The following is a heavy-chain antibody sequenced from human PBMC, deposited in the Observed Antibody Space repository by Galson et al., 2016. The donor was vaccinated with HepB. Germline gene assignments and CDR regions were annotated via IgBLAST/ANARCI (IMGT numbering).Heavy chain of an antibody. D-gene: IGHD1-1*01. CDR3: ARGGEPATTRMDV. Sequence: SVKASCKASGDSFSTYGFSWVRQAPGQGLEWMGGIIPLFGSASYAQKFQVRVTITADESTTTVYIEVTSLRSEDTAVYYCARGGEPATTRMDVWGQGTTVYVSS. V-gene: IGHV1-69*13. CDR2: IIPLFGSA. CDR1: GDSFSTYG. J-gene: IGHJ6*02.